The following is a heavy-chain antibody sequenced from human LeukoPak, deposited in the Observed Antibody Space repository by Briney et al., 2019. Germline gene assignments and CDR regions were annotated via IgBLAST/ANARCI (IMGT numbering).Heavy chain of an antibody. Sequence: PGGSLRLSCAASGFTFSSYSMNWVRQAPGKGLEWVSSISSSSSYIYYADSVKGRFTISRDNAKNSLYLQMNSLRAEDTAVYYWARISGEQLVRGAFDIWGQGTMVTVSS. CDR2: ISSSSSYI. D-gene: IGHD6-6*01. CDR3: ARISGEQLVRGAFDI. CDR1: GFTFSSYS. V-gene: IGHV3-21*01. J-gene: IGHJ3*02.